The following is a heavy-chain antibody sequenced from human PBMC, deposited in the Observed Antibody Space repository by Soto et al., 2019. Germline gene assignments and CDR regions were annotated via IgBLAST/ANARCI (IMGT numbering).Heavy chain of an antibody. CDR3: ASSHRIAAAGRGAFDI. CDR1: GFTFSSYA. Sequence: PGGSLRLSCAASGFTFSSYAMSWVRQAPGKGLEWVSAISGSGGSTYYADSVKGRFTISRDNSKNTLYLQMNSLRAEDTAVYYCASSHRIAAAGRGAFDIWGQGTMVTVSS. J-gene: IGHJ3*02. V-gene: IGHV3-23*01. CDR2: ISGSGGST. D-gene: IGHD6-13*01.